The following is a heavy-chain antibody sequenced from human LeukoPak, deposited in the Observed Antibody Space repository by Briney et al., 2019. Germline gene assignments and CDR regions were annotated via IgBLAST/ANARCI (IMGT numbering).Heavy chain of an antibody. CDR2: ISSSSSYI. J-gene: IGHJ4*02. D-gene: IGHD3-22*01. Sequence: GGSLRLSCAASGFTFSSYSMNWVRQAPGKGLEWVSSISSSSSYIYYADSVKGRFTISRDNAKNSLYLQMSSLRAEDTAVYYCARGSPNYYHSSGYYLFDYWGQGTLVTVSS. CDR1: GFTFSSYS. V-gene: IGHV3-21*01. CDR3: ARGSPNYYHSSGYYLFDY.